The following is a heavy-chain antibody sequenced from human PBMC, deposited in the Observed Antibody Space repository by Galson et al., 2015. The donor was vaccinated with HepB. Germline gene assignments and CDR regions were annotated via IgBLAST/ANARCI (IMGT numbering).Heavy chain of an antibody. CDR2: INHSGST. Sequence: LSLTCAVYGGSFSGYYWSWIRQPPGKGLEWIGEINHSGSTNYNPSLKSRVTISVDTSKNQFSLKLSSVTAADTAVYYCARGPSEAVVVPAATSPWGQGTLVTVSS. CDR3: ARGPSEAVVVPAATSP. J-gene: IGHJ5*02. D-gene: IGHD2-2*01. CDR1: GGSFSGYY. V-gene: IGHV4-34*01.